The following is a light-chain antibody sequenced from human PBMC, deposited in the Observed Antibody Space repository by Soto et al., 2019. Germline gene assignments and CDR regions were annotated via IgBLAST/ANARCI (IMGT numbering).Light chain of an antibody. CDR2: AAS. V-gene: IGKV1-39*01. J-gene: IGKJ5*01. Sequence: DIQMTQSPSSLSASVGDRVTITCRASQSISSYLNWYQQKPGKAPKVLIYAASSLQSGVPSRFTGSGSGTDFTLTISSLQPEDFATYYCPQSYSTPITFGQGTRLEI. CDR3: PQSYSTPIT. CDR1: QSISSY.